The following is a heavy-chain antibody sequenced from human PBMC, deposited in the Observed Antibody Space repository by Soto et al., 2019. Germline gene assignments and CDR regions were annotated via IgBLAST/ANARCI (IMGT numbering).Heavy chain of an antibody. CDR2: INPSGGST. Sequence: GASVKVSCKASGYTFTSYYMHWLREAPGQGLEWMGIINPSGGSTSYAQKFQGRVTMTRDTSTSTVYMELSSPRSEDTAVYYCARETVVPAAIVYGMDVWGQGTTVTVSS. J-gene: IGHJ6*02. CDR1: GYTFTSYY. V-gene: IGHV1-46*01. D-gene: IGHD2-2*01. CDR3: ARETVVPAAIVYGMDV.